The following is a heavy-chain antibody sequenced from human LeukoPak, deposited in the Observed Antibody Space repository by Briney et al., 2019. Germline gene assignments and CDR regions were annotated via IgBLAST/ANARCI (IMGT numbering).Heavy chain of an antibody. CDR2: IKEDGSER. CDR1: AFIFSGHW. CDR3: ARGSTYYDSSGQVPFDY. J-gene: IGHJ4*02. Sequence: GGSLRLSCEGSAFIFSGHWMNWVRQTPGKGLEWVVSIKEDGSERQYVDSVKGRFSISRDNTKGSLFLQLNSLRAEDTAVYYCARGSTYYDSSGQVPFDYWGQGTLVTVSS. D-gene: IGHD3-22*01. V-gene: IGHV3-7*03.